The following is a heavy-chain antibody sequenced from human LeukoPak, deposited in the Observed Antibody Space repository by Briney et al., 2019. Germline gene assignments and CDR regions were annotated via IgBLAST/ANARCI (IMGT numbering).Heavy chain of an antibody. D-gene: IGHD3-10*01. V-gene: IGHV3-23*01. Sequence: PGGSLRLSCSASGFTFSSYAMSSVRQAPGKGLEWVSAISGSGGSTYYAASVKGRFTISRDNSKNTLYLQMNSLRAEDTAVYYCAKVPDYYGSGSYLLNWFDPWGQETLVTVSS. CDR2: ISGSGGST. J-gene: IGHJ5*02. CDR3: AKVPDYYGSGSYLLNWFDP. CDR1: GFTFSSYA.